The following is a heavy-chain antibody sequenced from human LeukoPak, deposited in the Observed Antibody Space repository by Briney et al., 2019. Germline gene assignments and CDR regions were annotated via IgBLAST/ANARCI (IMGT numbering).Heavy chain of an antibody. D-gene: IGHD4-17*01. CDR1: GFIFRNHW. V-gene: IGHV3-7*01. CDR3: ARGPNYGDRVDYFDY. CDR2: IKQDGNEK. Sequence: PGGSLRLSCAASGFIFRNHWMSWGRQVPGPALEWVAHIKQDGNEKHYVDSVEGRFTLSRDDSKNSLYLQMNSLRVDDSAVYYCARGPNYGDRVDYFDYWGQGTLVTVSS. J-gene: IGHJ4*02.